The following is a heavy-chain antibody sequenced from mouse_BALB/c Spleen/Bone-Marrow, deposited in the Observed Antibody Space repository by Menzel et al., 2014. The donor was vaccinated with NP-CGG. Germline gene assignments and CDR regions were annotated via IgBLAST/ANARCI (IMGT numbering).Heavy chain of an antibody. J-gene: IGHJ3*01. D-gene: IGHD2-1*01. CDR1: GYTFSRYW. V-gene: IGHV1-9*01. Sequence: VKVVESGAELMKPGASVKISCKATGYTFSRYWIEWVKQRPGHGLEWIGEILPGSGSTNYNEKFKGKATFTADTSSNTAYMQLSSLTSEDSAVYYCARNYGNYVWFANWGQGTLVTVSA. CDR3: ARNYGNYVWFAN. CDR2: ILPGSGST.